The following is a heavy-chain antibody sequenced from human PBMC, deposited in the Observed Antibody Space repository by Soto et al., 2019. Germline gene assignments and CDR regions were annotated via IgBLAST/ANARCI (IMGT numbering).Heavy chain of an antibody. Sequence: GASVKVSCKASGYTFTSYGISWVRQAPGQGLEWMGWISAYNGNTNYAQKLQGRVTMTTDTSTSTAYMELRSLRSDDTAVYYCARDLAYYDFWSGPRDWSDPWGQGTLVTVSS. CDR1: GYTFTSYG. J-gene: IGHJ5*02. V-gene: IGHV1-18*01. D-gene: IGHD3-3*01. CDR3: ARDLAYYDFWSGPRDWSDP. CDR2: ISAYNGNT.